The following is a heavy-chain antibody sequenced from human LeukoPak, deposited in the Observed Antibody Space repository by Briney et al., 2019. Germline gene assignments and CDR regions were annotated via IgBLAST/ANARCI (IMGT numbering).Heavy chain of an antibody. Sequence: PGGSLGLSCAASEFGFSSHAMTWVRQAPGKGLEWVSAISISGSKTYYADSVKGRFTISRDNSKNTLYLQMNSLRAEDTAVYYCANEIRPNDYWGQGTQVTVSS. CDR1: EFGFSSHA. CDR3: ANEIRPNDY. CDR2: ISISGSKT. D-gene: IGHD4-17*01. J-gene: IGHJ4*02. V-gene: IGHV3-23*01.